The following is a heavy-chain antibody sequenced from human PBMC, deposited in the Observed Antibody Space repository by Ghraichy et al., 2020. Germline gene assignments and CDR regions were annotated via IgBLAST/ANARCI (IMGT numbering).Heavy chain of an antibody. V-gene: IGHV4-39*01. CDR1: GVSVSSDRYY. J-gene: IGHJ3*02. CDR3: ARRPAGSHFGAFDI. CDR2: IYFGGNT. D-gene: IGHD1-26*01. Sequence: LSLTCTVSGVSVSSDRYYWGWIRQPPGKGLEWVGSIYFGGNTYYNPSLTSRVTMDTSTNQFSLKLTSVTASDTAVYYCARRPAGSHFGAFDIWGQGTMVTVSS.